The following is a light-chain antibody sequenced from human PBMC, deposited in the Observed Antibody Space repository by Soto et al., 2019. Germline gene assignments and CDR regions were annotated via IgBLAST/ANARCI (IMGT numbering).Light chain of an antibody. Sequence: IQMTQSPSSLSASVGDRVTITCRASQVINSYLAWYQQKPGKAPKLLIYAASNLQSGVPSRFSGSGSGTEFTLTISSLQPDDFATYYCQHYNSYSEAFGQGTKVDIK. CDR2: AAS. CDR3: QHYNSYSEA. V-gene: IGKV1-9*01. CDR1: QVINSY. J-gene: IGKJ1*01.